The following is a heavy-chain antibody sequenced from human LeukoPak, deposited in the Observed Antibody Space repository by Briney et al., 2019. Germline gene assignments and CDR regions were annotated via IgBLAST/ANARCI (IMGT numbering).Heavy chain of an antibody. Sequence: ASVRVSWKASGYTFTSYGTSWVRQAPGQGLEWMGWINPNSGGTNYAQKFQGRVTMTRDTSISTAYMELSRLRSDDTAVYYCARGPGYSSGWYPDYWGQGTLVTVSS. J-gene: IGHJ4*02. CDR3: ARGPGYSSGWYPDY. D-gene: IGHD6-19*01. CDR1: GYTFTSYG. CDR2: INPNSGGT. V-gene: IGHV1-2*02.